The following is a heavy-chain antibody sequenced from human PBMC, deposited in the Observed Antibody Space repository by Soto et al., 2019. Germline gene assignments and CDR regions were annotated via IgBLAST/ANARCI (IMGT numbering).Heavy chain of an antibody. V-gene: IGHV4-31*03. D-gene: IGHD3-16*01. J-gene: IGHJ4*02. Sequence: LQTMSVTSSVSGGSISSVGYYRSCNNKNPGKGLEWIGYIYYSGSTYYNPSLKSRVTISVDTSKNQFSLRLTSVTAADTAIYYCATVPSYYDDSGFWPLWGQGTPVTVSS. CDR2: IYYSGST. CDR1: GGSISSVGYY. CDR3: ATVPSYYDDSGFWPL.